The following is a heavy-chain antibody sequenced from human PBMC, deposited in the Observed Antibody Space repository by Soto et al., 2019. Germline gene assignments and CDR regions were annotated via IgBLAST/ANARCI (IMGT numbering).Heavy chain of an antibody. CDR2: INSDGSST. J-gene: IGHJ4*02. V-gene: IGHV3-74*01. Sequence: GGSLRLSCAASGFTFSSYWMHWVRQAPGKGLVWVSRINSDGSSTSYADSAKGRFTISRDNAKNTLYLQMNSLRAEDTAVYYCARDTILVPFDYWGQGTLVTVSS. D-gene: IGHD6-6*01. CDR1: GFTFSSYW. CDR3: ARDTILVPFDY.